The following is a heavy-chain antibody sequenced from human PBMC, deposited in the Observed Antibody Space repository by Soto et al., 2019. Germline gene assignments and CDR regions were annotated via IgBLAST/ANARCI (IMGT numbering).Heavy chain of an antibody. CDR1: GGSISSGDYY. CDR2: IYYSGST. D-gene: IGHD3-10*01. V-gene: IGHV4-30-4*01. CDR3: ARGQYYGAFDI. Sequence: SETLXLTCTVSGGSISSGDYYWSWIRQPPGKGLEWIGYIYYSGSTYYNPSLKSRVTISVDTSKNQFSLKLSSVTAADTAVYYCARGQYYGAFDIWGQGTMVTVSS. J-gene: IGHJ3*02.